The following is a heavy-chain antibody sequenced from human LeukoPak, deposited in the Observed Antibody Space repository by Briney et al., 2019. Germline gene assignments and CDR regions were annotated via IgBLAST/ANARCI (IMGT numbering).Heavy chain of an antibody. CDR1: RYTFTSYA. Sequence: RASVKVSCKASRYTFTSYAMHWVRQAPGQRLEWMGWINAGNGNTKYSQKFQGRVTITRDTSASTAYMELSSLRSEDTAVYYCARDITMVRGVIGYWGQGTLVTVSS. V-gene: IGHV1-3*01. J-gene: IGHJ4*02. CDR2: INAGNGNT. CDR3: ARDITMVRGVIGY. D-gene: IGHD3-10*01.